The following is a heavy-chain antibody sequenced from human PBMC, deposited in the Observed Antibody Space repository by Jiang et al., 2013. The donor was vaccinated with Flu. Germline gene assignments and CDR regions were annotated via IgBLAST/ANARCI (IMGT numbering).Heavy chain of an antibody. CDR3: ARADCSGGTCYPIDY. Sequence: GSGLVKPSETLSLTCTVSGGSISSYYWSWVRQPPGKGLDWIGYIYYSGSTNYNPSLKSRVTISVDTSKNQFSLKVSAVTAADTAVYYCARADCSGGTCYPIDYWGQGTLVTV. J-gene: IGHJ4*02. V-gene: IGHV4-59*01. CDR1: GGSISSYY. D-gene: IGHD2-15*01. CDR2: IYYSGST.